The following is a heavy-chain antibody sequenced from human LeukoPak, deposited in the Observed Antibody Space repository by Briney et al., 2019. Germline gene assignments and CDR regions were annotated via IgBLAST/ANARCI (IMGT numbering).Heavy chain of an antibody. D-gene: IGHD3-10*01. CDR2: IYYSGST. V-gene: IGHV4-59*01. CDR1: GGSISSYY. J-gene: IGHJ4*02. Sequence: SETLSLTCTVSGGSISSYYWSWIRQPPGKVLEWIGYIYYSGSTNYNPSLKSRVTISVDTSKNQFSLKLSSVTAADTAVYYCAREGYYYGSGSSGSFDYWGQGTLVTVSS. CDR3: AREGYYYGSGSSGSFDY.